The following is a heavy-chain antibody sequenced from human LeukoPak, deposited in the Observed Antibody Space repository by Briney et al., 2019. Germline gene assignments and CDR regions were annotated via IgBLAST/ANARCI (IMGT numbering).Heavy chain of an antibody. CDR2: IYHSGST. CDR1: GGSISSGCY. V-gene: IGHV4-38-2*02. J-gene: IGHJ4*02. D-gene: IGHD5-18*01. Sequence: PSQTLSLTCTVSGGSISSGCYWGWIRQPPGKGLEWIGSIYHSGSTYYNPSLKSRVTISVDTSKNQFSLKLSSVTAADTAVYYCARRSGYSYGYDYWGQGTLVTVSS. CDR3: ARRSGYSYGYDY.